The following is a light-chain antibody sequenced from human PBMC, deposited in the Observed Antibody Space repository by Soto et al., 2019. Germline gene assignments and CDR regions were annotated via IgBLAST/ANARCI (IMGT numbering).Light chain of an antibody. V-gene: IGKV1-39*01. CDR3: RQSYSTPGYT. CDR1: QSISSY. J-gene: IGKJ2*01. CDR2: AAS. Sequence: DIQMTQSPSSLSASVGDRVTITCRASQSISSYLNWYQQKPGKAPKLLIYAASSLQSGVPSRFSGSGSGTDFTLTISSLQHEDFATYYCRQSYSTPGYTFGQGTKLEIK.